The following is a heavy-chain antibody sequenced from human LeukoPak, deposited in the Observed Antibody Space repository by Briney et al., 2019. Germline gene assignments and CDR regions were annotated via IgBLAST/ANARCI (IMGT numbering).Heavy chain of an antibody. CDR1: GFTFTGHS. V-gene: IGHV3-30*04. D-gene: IGHD1-26*01. CDR2: VAHDEKTI. Sequence: HPGGSLRLSCVASGFTFTGHSMHWVRQAPGKGLEWVAVVAHDEKTIFYADSLKGRFTVSRDNSKNTVYLQMNSLRDEDTAVYYCAREKQSGGTPFDYWGQGSLVTVSS. CDR3: AREKQSGGTPFDY. J-gene: IGHJ4*02.